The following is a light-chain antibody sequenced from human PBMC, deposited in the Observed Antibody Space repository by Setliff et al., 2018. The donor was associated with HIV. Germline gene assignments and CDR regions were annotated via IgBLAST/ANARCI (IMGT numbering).Light chain of an antibody. V-gene: IGLV1-40*01. CDR2: SFT. CDR3: QSHDSSLSGYV. CDR1: SSNIGAGFD. J-gene: IGLJ1*01. Sequence: QSVLTQPPSVSGAPGQRVTISCTGSSSNIGAGFDVHWYQQFPGTGPKLLIYSFTNRPSGVPDRFSGSKSGTSASLAIAGLQAEDEADYYCQSHDSSLSGYVFGTGTKVTVL.